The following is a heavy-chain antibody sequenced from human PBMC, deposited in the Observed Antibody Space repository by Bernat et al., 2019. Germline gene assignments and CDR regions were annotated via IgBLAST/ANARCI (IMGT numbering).Heavy chain of an antibody. CDR2: IKQDGSEK. V-gene: IGHV3-7*03. D-gene: IGHD3-16*01. CDR1: GFTFSSYW. J-gene: IGHJ4*02. Sequence: EVQLVESGGGLVQPGGSMRLSCAASGFTFSSYWMSWVRQAPGKGLEWVANIKQDGSEKYYVDSVKGRFTISRDNAKNSLYLQMNSLRAEDTAVYYCARDLAFGIPDYWGQGTLVTVSS. CDR3: ARDLAFGIPDY.